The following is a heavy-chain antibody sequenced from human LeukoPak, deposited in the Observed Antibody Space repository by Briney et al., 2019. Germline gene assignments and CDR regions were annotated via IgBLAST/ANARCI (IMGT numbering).Heavy chain of an antibody. D-gene: IGHD3-3*01. Sequence: SETLSLTCTVSGGSISSYYWSWIRQPPGKGLEWIGYIYYSGSTNYNPSLKSRVTISVDTSKNQFSLKLSSVTAADTAVYYCARLRYYDFWSGYDYYYGMDVWGQGTTATVSS. CDR1: GGSISSYY. V-gene: IGHV4-59*08. CDR2: IYYSGST. CDR3: ARLRYYDFWSGYDYYYGMDV. J-gene: IGHJ6*02.